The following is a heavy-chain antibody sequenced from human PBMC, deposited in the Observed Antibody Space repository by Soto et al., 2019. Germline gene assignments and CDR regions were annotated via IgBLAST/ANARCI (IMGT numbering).Heavy chain of an antibody. CDR2: IKSKTDVGTT. V-gene: IGHV3-15*01. J-gene: IGHJ6*03. Sequence: EVQLVESGGGLVKPRGSLRLSCAASGFTFSNAWMSWVRQAPRKGLEWVGRIKSKTDVGTTDYPAPVTGRFTISRDASKTTLYLQMNSLKTEATAVYYCTTVFRRSSWSYYMDVWGKGTTVSVSS. D-gene: IGHD6-13*01. CDR3: TTVFRRSSWSYYMDV. CDR1: GFTFSNAW.